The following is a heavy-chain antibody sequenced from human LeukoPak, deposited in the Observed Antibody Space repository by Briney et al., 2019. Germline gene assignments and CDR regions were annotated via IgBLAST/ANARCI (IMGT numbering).Heavy chain of an antibody. Sequence: GGSLRLSCAASGFTFSSYAVSWVRQAPGKGLEWVSAISARGDSTYYADSVEGRFTISRDNSKNTLYLQMNSLRGEDTALYYCARGAYGGYDYWGQGTLVTVSS. CDR3: ARGAYGGYDY. CDR1: GFTFSSYA. D-gene: IGHD4-17*01. CDR2: ISARGDST. J-gene: IGHJ4*02. V-gene: IGHV3-23*01.